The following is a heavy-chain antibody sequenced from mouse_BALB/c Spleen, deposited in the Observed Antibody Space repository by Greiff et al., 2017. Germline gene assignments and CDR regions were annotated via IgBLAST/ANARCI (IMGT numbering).Heavy chain of an antibody. CDR3: ARGGYSYDPWFAY. V-gene: IGHV5-9-4*01. J-gene: IGHJ3*01. CDR2: ISSGGSYT. D-gene: IGHD2-3*01. Sequence: EVKLVESGGGLVKPGGSLKLSCAASGFTFSSYAMSWVRQSPEKRLEWVAEISSGGSYTYYPDTVTGRFTISRDNAKNTLYLEMSSLRSEDTAMYYCARGGYSYDPWFAYWGQGTLVTVSA. CDR1: GFTFSSYA.